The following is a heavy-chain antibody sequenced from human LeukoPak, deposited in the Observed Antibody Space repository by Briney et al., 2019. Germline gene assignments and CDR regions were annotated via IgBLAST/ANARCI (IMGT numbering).Heavy chain of an antibody. CDR1: GLTVSSNY. D-gene: IGHD2-21*02. Sequence: SGGSVRLSCVPSGLTVSSNYMSWVRQAPGKGLEWVSVISGSGGHTYYAVSVKGRFTIYRDESKNTLYLEMNNLRAEDTAVFYCAREPPHCGGDCFSLLDNWGQGTLVTVSS. V-gene: IGHV3-23*01. CDR2: ISGSGGHT. J-gene: IGHJ4*02. CDR3: AREPPHCGGDCFSLLDN.